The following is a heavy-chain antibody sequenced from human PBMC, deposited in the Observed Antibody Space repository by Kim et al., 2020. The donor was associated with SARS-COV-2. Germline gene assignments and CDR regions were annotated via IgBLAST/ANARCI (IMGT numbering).Heavy chain of an antibody. CDR2: INAGNGNT. J-gene: IGHJ4*02. D-gene: IGHD3-10*01. CDR1: GYTFTSYA. CDR3: ARGLASIREPWFGELLGGFHDY. V-gene: IGHV1-3*01. Sequence: ASVKVSCKASGYTFTSYAMHWVRQAPGQRLEWMGWINAGNGNTKYSQKFQGRVTITRDTSASTAYMELSSLRSEDTAVYYCARGLASIREPWFGELLGGFHDYWGQGTLVTVSS.